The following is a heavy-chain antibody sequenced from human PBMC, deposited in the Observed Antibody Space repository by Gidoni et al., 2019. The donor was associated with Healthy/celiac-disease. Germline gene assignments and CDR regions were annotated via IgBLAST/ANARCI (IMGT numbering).Heavy chain of an antibody. Sequence: QVQLVESGGGVVQPGRSLRLPCAATGLPFSSYAMHWVRQAPGKGLGWVAVISYDGSNKYYADSVKGRFTISRDNAKNTLYLQMNSLRAEDTAVYYCARDRGGGGPMDVWGQGTTVTVSS. CDR1: GLPFSSYA. V-gene: IGHV3-30-3*01. CDR2: ISYDGSNK. J-gene: IGHJ6*02. CDR3: ARDRGGGGPMDV. D-gene: IGHD2-15*01.